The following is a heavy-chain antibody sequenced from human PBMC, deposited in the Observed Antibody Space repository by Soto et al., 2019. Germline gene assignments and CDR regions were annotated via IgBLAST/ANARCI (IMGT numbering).Heavy chain of an antibody. CDR3: ARRGSSSYFDY. D-gene: IGHD6-13*01. J-gene: IGHJ4*02. V-gene: IGHV3-23*01. CDR2: ISGSGGST. Sequence: EVQLLESGGGLVQPGGSLRLSCAASGFTFSSYAMRWVRQAPGKGLEWVSAISGSGGSTYYADSVKGRITISRDNSKNTLFLQMNSLRAEDTAVYYCARRGSSSYFDYWGQGTLVTVSS. CDR1: GFTFSSYA.